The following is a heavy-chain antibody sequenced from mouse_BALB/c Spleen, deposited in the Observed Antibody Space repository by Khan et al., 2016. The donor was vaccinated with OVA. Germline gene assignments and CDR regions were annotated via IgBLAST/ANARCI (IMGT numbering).Heavy chain of an antibody. J-gene: IGHJ4*01. V-gene: IGHV9-3-1*01. CDR1: GYTFTTYG. CDR2: INTYTGEP. CDR3: ARVGYSGTMDY. Sequence: QIQLVQSGPELKKPGVTVTISCKASGYTFTTYGMNWVKQAPGKGLKWMGWINTYTGEPTYVDDFKGRFAFSLKTSASTAYLQINNLKNEGTATYYCARVGYSGTMDYWGQGTSVTVSS. D-gene: IGHD2-14*01.